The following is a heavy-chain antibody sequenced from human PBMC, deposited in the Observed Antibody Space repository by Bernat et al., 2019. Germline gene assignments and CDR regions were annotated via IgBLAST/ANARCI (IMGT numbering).Heavy chain of an antibody. CDR1: GFTFSNAW. Sequence: EVQLVESGGGLVKPGGSLRLSCAASGFTFSNAWMSWVRQAPGKGLEWVGRIKSKTDGGTTDYAAPVKGRFTISRDDSKNTLYLQMNSLKTEDTAVYYCTRVQFEDSSGYSPWGQGTLVTVSS. J-gene: IGHJ5*02. CDR3: TRVQFEDSSGYSP. CDR2: IKSKTDGGTT. D-gene: IGHD3-22*01. V-gene: IGHV3-15*01.